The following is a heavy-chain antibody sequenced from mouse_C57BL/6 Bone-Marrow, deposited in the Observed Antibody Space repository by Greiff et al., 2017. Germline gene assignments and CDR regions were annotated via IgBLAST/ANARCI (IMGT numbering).Heavy chain of an antibody. Sequence: EVKLQESEGGLVQPGSSMKLSCTASGFTFSDYYMAWVRQVPEKGLEWVANINYECSSTYYLHSLKSRVIISRDNAKNILYLQRSSLKSEDTATYYCASVEGWLLYWYFDVWGTGTTVTVSS. V-gene: IGHV5-16*01. CDR3: ASVEGWLLYWYFDV. CDR1: GFTFSDYY. CDR2: INYECSST. D-gene: IGHD2-3*01. J-gene: IGHJ1*03.